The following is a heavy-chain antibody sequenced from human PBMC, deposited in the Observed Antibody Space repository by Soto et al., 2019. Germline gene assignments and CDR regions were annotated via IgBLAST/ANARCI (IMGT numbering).Heavy chain of an antibody. J-gene: IGHJ6*02. V-gene: IGHV4-4*02. CDR3: ARRRRSLELYYGMGV. CDR2: IYHSGST. D-gene: IGHD1-7*01. Sequence: SLTWVREPPGKGLEWIGEIYHSGSTNYNPSLKSRVTISVDKSKNQFSLKLSSVTAADTAVYYCARRRRSLELYYGMGVWGQGTTVTVSS. CDR1: S.